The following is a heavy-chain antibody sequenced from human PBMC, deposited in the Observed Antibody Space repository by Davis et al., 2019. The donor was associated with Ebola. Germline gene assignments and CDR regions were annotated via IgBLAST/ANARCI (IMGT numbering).Heavy chain of an antibody. Sequence: PGGSLRLSCAASGFSFSTYVMSWVRQAPGKGLEWVSVISGTSDNSYYADSVKGRFTISRDNSRNTLYLQMNTLRVEDTAIYYCAPEGQQFPGFGYWGQGTLVTVSS. CDR1: GFSFSTYV. V-gene: IGHV3-23*01. CDR2: ISGTSDNS. J-gene: IGHJ4*02. CDR3: APEGQQFPGFGY. D-gene: IGHD6-13*01.